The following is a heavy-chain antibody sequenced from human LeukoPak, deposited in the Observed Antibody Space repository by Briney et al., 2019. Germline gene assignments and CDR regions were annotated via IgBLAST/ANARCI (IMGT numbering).Heavy chain of an antibody. D-gene: IGHD3-10*01. CDR3: AKDGVQGY. V-gene: IGHV3-7*01. CDR2: INHNGNVN. J-gene: IGHJ4*02. Sequence: PGGSLRLSCAASGFTFSSYWMNWARQAPGKGLEWVASINHNGNVNYYVDSVKGRFTISRDNAKNSLYLQMNSLRAEDTAVYYCAKDGVQGYWGQGTLVTVSS. CDR1: GFTFSSYW.